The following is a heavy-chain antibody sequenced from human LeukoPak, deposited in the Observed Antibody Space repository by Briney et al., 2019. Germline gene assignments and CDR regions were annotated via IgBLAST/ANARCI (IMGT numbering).Heavy chain of an antibody. CDR1: GYTFTGYY. CDR3: ARASFLEWLFYYYYYYGIDV. D-gene: IGHD3-3*01. J-gene: IGHJ6*02. CDR2: INPNSGGT. Sequence: ASVKVSCKASGYTFTGYYMHWVRQAPGQGLEWMGWINPNSGGTNYAQKFQGRVTMTRDTSISTAYMELSRLRSDDTAVYYCARASFLEWLFYYYYYYGIDVWGQGTTVTVSS. V-gene: IGHV1-2*02.